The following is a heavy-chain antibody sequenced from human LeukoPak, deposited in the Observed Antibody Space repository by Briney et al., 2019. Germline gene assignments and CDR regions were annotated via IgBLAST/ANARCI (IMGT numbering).Heavy chain of an antibody. D-gene: IGHD2-2*01. V-gene: IGHV3-48*02. J-gene: IGHJ6*02. CDR3: ARADYCSSTSCYYYYGMDV. CDR1: GFTFSSYS. CDR2: ISISSSTI. Sequence: GGSLRLSCAASGFTFSSYSMNWVRHAPGKGLEWVSYISISSSTIYYADSVKGRFTISRDDAKNSLYLQMNSLRDEDTAVYYCARADYCSSTSCYYYYGMDVWGQGTTVTVSS.